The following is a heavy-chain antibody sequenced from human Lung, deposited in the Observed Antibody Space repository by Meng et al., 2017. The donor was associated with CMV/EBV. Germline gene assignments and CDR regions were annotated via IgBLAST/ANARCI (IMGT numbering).Heavy chain of an antibody. CDR1: GGSITSGGYY. Sequence: SVSGGSITSGGYYWRWLRQRPGKGLEWIGYVHFSGSSYYTPSLQSRITISVDTSKSQFSLRLNSVTTADTAVYYCARAYPSFFFDSWGQGTLVTVSS. CDR3: ARAYPSFFFDS. CDR2: VHFSGSS. D-gene: IGHD3-16*02. V-gene: IGHV4-30-4*01. J-gene: IGHJ4*02.